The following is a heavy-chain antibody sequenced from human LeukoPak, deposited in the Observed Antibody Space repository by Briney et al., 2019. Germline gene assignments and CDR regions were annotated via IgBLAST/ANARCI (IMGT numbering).Heavy chain of an antibody. CDR2: IXSKTDGGTT. CDR1: GFTFSTXX. V-gene: IGHV3-15*01. Sequence: AXSGFTFSTXXXXWVRXXPGXXXXXXXRIXSKTDGGTTDYAAPVKGRFTISRDDSKNTLYLQMNSLKTEDTAVYYCTTDSGYSYGDGFDYWGQGTLVTVSS. D-gene: IGHD5-18*01. J-gene: IGHJ4*02. CDR3: TTDSGYSYGDGFDY.